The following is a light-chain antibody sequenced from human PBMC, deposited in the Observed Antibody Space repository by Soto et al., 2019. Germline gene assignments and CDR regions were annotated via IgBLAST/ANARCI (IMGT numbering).Light chain of an antibody. V-gene: IGKV3-11*01. CDR3: QQRNNWPWT. J-gene: IGKJ1*01. Sequence: EIVLTQSPATLSLSPGERATLSCRASQSVSSQLAWYQQKPGQAPRLLIYDASKRATGIPARFSVSGSGTDFTLTISGLVPEDCVVYDCQQRNNWPWTFGQGTKAE. CDR1: QSVSSQ. CDR2: DAS.